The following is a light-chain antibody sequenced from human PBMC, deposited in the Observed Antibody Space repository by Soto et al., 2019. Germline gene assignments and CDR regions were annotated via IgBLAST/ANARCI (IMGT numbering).Light chain of an antibody. V-gene: IGKV4-1*01. Sequence: DIVMTQSPDSLAVSLGERATINCKSSQSVLSSANHQNHLAWYQQKPGQPPRLLIYWASTRESGVPDRFSGGGSGTDFTLTISSLQAEDVAVYYRQQYYTIPLTFGGGTKVEI. CDR2: WAS. CDR1: QSVLSSANHQNH. J-gene: IGKJ4*01. CDR3: QQYYTIPLT.